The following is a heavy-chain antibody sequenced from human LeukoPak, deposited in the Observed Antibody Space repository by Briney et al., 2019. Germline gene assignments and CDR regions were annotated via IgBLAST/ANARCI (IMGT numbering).Heavy chain of an antibody. CDR1: GYTLTELS. CDR3: ATVGESSRSSGYYFDY. V-gene: IGHV1-24*01. Sequence: ASVKVSCMVSGYTLTELSMHWVRQAPGKGLEWMGGFDPEDGETIYAEKFQGRVTMTEDTSRDTAYMDLSSLRSEDTAVYYCATVGESSRSSGYYFDYWGQGTLVTVSS. D-gene: IGHD3-16*01. J-gene: IGHJ4*02. CDR2: FDPEDGET.